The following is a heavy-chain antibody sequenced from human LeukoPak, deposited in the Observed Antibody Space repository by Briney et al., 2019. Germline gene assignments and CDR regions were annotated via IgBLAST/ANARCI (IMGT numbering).Heavy chain of an antibody. CDR3: ARMYFDWVHWYFQH. J-gene: IGHJ1*01. D-gene: IGHD3-9*01. CDR1: GGTFSSYA. CDR2: IIPIFGTA. V-gene: IGHV1-69*13. Sequence: GASVKVSCKASGGTFSSYAISWVRQAPGQGLEWMGGIIPIFGTANYAQKFQGRVTITADESTSTAYMELSSLRSEDTAVYYCARMYFDWVHWYFQHWGQGTLVTVSS.